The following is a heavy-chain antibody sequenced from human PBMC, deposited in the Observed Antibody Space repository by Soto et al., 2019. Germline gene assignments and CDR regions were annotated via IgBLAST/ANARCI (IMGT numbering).Heavy chain of an antibody. CDR1: GFTFSSYW. Sequence: GSLRLSCAASGFTFSSYWMHWVRQAPGKGLVWVSRINSDGSSTSYADSVKGRFTISRDNAKNTLYLQMNSLRAEDTAVYYCARDPRVVRNWNREDYYYYYYMDVWGKGTTVTVSS. D-gene: IGHD1-1*01. CDR2: INSDGSST. CDR3: ARDPRVVRNWNREDYYYYYYMDV. J-gene: IGHJ6*03. V-gene: IGHV3-74*01.